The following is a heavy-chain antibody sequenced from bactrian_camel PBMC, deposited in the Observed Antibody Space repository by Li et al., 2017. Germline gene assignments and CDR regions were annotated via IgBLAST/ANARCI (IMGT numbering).Heavy chain of an antibody. CDR3: VRDGPISSLGDYSLAY. CDR2: IRSGGERT. Sequence: DVQLVESGGGLVQPGGSLRLSCAASGFTFSTYDMSWVRQAPGKGLEWVSAIRSGGERTYYADSVKGRFTISRDSAKNTVYLQMNSLKAEDTAVYYCVRDGPISSLGDYSLAYWGQGTQVTVS. CDR1: GFTFSTYD. J-gene: IGHJ4*01. V-gene: IGHV3S40*01. D-gene: IGHD4*01.